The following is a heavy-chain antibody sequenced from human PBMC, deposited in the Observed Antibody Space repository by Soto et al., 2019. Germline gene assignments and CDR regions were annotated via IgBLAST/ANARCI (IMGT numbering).Heavy chain of an antibody. D-gene: IGHD4-17*01. V-gene: IGHV4-4*02. CDR1: GGSISSSNW. CDR3: ARFMTMVTNLAFDI. CDR2: IYYSGRT. Sequence: PSETLSLTCAVSGGSISSSNWWSWVRQPPGKGLEWIGEIYYSGRTNYNPSLKSRVTISVDKSKNQFPLKLSSVTAADTAVYYCARFMTMVTNLAFDIWGQGTMVTVSS. J-gene: IGHJ3*02.